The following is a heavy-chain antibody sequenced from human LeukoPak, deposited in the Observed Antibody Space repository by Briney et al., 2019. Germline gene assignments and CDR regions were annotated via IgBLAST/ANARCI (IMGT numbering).Heavy chain of an antibody. CDR1: GLTFSSFG. V-gene: IGHV3-30*03. J-gene: IGHJ4*02. Sequence: GRSLRLSCAASGLTFSSFGMHWVRQAPGKGLEWVAVTSFDGGNKHYADFVKGRFTISRDNSKNTLYLQMNTLRAEDTAVYYCARGYYDSSGYYGYWGQGTLVTVSS. CDR2: TSFDGGNK. D-gene: IGHD3-22*01. CDR3: ARGYYDSSGYYGY.